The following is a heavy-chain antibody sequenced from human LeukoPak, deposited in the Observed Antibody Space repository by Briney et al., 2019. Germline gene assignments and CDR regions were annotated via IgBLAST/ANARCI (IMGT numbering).Heavy chain of an antibody. CDR2: INHSGST. Sequence: SETLFLTCAVYGGSFSGYYWSWIRQPPGKGLEWIGEINHSGSTNYNPSLKSRVTISVDTSKNQFSLKLSSVTAADTAVYYCARTNSVVYYYYGMDVWGQGTTVTVSS. CDR3: ARTNSVVYYYYGMDV. J-gene: IGHJ6*02. CDR1: GGSFSGYY. V-gene: IGHV4-34*01.